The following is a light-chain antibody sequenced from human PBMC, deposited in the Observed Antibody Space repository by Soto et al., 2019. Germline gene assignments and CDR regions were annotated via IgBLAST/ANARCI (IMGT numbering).Light chain of an antibody. J-gene: IGKJ1*01. Sequence: EGVMTQSPASLCVSPGEKVTLACRASQSVSSNLAWYQQKPGQAPRLLIYGASTRATGIPARFRGSGSGTEFTLTTRSLQSDDSAVYYCQQYTNWPTFGQGTKVDIK. V-gene: IGKV3-15*01. CDR2: GAS. CDR3: QQYTNWPT. CDR1: QSVSSN.